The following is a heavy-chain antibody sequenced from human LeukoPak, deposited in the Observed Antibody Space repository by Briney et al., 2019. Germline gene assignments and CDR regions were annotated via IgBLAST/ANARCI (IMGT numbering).Heavy chain of an antibody. D-gene: IGHD5-12*01. CDR2: INAGNGNT. J-gene: IGHJ4*02. CDR1: GYTFTSYA. CDR3: ARDEGSGYDSNFYN. Sequence: ASVKVSCKASGYTFTSYAMHWVRQAPGQRLEWMGWINAGNGNTKYSQKFQGRVTITRDTSASTAYMELSSLRSEDTAVYYCARDEGSGYDSNFYNWGQGALVTVSS. V-gene: IGHV1-3*01.